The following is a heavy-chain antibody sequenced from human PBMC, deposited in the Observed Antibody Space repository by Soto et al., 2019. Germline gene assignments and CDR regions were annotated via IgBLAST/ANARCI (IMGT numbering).Heavy chain of an antibody. Sequence: EVQLVESGGGLVQPGGSLRLSCAASGLTFSDRYMDWVRPAPGKGLEWVGRIRKKTNSYTTEYAASVKGRFIISRDDSTNSLDLQMSSLKTEDTAVYYCTTVTTVDYYFDYWGQGTLVTVSS. CDR2: IRKKTNSYTT. J-gene: IGHJ4*02. CDR3: TTVTTVDYYFDY. CDR1: GLTFSDRY. V-gene: IGHV3-72*01. D-gene: IGHD4-17*01.